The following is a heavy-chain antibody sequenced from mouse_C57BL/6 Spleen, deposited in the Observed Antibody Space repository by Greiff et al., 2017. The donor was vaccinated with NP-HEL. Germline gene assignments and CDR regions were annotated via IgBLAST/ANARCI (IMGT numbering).Heavy chain of an antibody. CDR1: GYTFTSYW. V-gene: IGHV1-69*01. CDR3: ARGGDYDPFAY. J-gene: IGHJ3*01. CDR2: IDPSDSYT. D-gene: IGHD2-4*01. Sequence: VQLQQPGAELVMPGASVKLSCKASGYTFTSYWMHWVKQRPGQGLEWIGEIDPSDSYTNYNQKFKGKSTLTVDKSSSTAYMQLSSLTSEDSAVYYCARGGDYDPFAYWGQGTLVTVSA.